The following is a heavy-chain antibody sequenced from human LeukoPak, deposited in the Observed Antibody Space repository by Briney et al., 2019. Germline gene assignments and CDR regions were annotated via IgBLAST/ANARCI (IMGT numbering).Heavy chain of an antibody. V-gene: IGHV3-9*01. D-gene: IGHD3/OR15-3a*01. CDR3: AKGDWTH. J-gene: IGHJ4*02. Sequence: GGSLRLSCAASGFTFDDYAIHLVRQAPGKGLEWVSGISWNGASIGYADSVKGRFTISRDNTKNSLYLQMNSLRAEDTALYYCAKGDWTHWGQGTLVTVSS. CDR1: GFTFDDYA. CDR2: ISWNGASI.